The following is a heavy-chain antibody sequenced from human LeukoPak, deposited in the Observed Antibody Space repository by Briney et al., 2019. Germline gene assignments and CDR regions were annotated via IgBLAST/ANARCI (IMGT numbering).Heavy chain of an antibody. V-gene: IGHV4-31*03. Sequence: SQTLSLTCTVSGGSISSGDYYWAWIRQHPGKGLEWIGYIYHTGSTYYNPSLRSRVTFSVDTSKNQFSLKVNSVTAADTAVYYCARGDSSGTENAFDIWGQGTLVTVSS. CDR2: IYHTGST. J-gene: IGHJ3*02. CDR3: ARGDSSGTENAFDI. CDR1: GGSISSGDYY. D-gene: IGHD3-22*01.